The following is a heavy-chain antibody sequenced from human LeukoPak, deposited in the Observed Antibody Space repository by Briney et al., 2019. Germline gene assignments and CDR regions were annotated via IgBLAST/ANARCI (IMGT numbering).Heavy chain of an antibody. J-gene: IGHJ6*03. CDR2: IYTRGTT. CDR1: GGSIRSGSYY. D-gene: IGHD5-18*01. Sequence: SETLSLTCTVSGGSIRSGSYYWSWIRQPAGKGLEWIGHIYTRGTTNYNPSVKSRVTVSLDTSKNQISLKLSSVTAADTAIYYCARVCTVMGATTVDHYHYYMDVRGKGTTVTVSS. V-gene: IGHV4-61*09. CDR3: ARVCTVMGATTVDHYHYYMDV.